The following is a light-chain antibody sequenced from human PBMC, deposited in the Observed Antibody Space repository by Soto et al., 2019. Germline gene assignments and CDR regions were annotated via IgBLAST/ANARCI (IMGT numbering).Light chain of an antibody. CDR1: QSVSSSY. CDR3: QQYGSSPPMYT. Sequence: EIVLTQSPGTLPLSPGERATLSCRASQSVSSSYLAWYQQKPGQAPRLPIYGASSRATGIPDRFSGSGSGTDFTLTISRLEPEDFAVYYCQQYGSSPPMYTFGQGTK. CDR2: GAS. J-gene: IGKJ2*01. V-gene: IGKV3-20*01.